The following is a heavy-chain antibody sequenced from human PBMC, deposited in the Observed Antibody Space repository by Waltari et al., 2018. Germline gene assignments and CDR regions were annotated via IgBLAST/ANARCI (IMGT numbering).Heavy chain of an antibody. J-gene: IGHJ6*02. CDR1: GFTFSSYS. V-gene: IGHV3-48*01. D-gene: IGHD2-2*01. CDR3: AREPYCSSTSCSRAANYYYYYGMDV. Sequence: EVQLVESGGGLVQPGGSLRLSCAASGFTFSSYSMNCVLQAPGKGLEWVSYISSSSSPIYYADSVKGRFTISRDNAKNSLYLQMNSLRAEDTAVYYCAREPYCSSTSCSRAANYYYYYGMDVWGQGTTVTVSS. CDR2: ISSSSSPI.